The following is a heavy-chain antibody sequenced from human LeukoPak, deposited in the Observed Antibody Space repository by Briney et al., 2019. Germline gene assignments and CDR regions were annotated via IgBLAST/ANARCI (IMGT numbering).Heavy chain of an antibody. CDR1: GFTFDDYA. V-gene: IGHV3-9*01. Sequence: PGGSLRLSCAASGFTFDDYAMHWVRQAPGKGLEWVSGISWNSGSIGYADSVKGRFTISRDNAKNSLYLQMNSLRAEDTALYYCAKDVGIAVAGGWFDPWAREPWSPSPQ. J-gene: IGHJ5*02. D-gene: IGHD6-19*01. CDR3: AKDVGIAVAGGWFDP. CDR2: ISWNSGSI.